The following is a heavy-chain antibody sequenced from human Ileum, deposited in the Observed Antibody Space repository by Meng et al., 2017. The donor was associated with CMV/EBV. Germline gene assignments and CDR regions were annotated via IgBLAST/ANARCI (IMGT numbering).Heavy chain of an antibody. CDR2: TSYKSTWYN. D-gene: IGHD4-17*01. J-gene: IGHJ5*02. CDR1: VSCNSAA. CDR3: ARVGYSGDYVKGMFDP. Sequence: VSCNSAAWNWIRQSPSRGLEWLGRTSYKSTWYNDYAVSVRSRITINPDTSKNQFSLHLNSVTPDDTAVYYCARVGYSGDYVKGMFDPWGQGTLVTVSS. V-gene: IGHV6-1*01.